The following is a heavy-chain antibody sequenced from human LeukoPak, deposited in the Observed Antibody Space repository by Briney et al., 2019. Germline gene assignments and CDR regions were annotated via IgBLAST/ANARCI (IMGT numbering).Heavy chain of an antibody. Sequence: PSETLSLTCVFSGDSISDDSVNKNNWLNWVRQAPGKGLEWIGDVSLDGITNYNPSLLGRVTISLDKSAKQVSLRLTSVTAADTAIYYCARDSSASRSYFALDVWGQGTTVTVSS. CDR1: GDSISDDSVNKNNW. CDR3: ARDSSASRSYFALDV. V-gene: IGHV4-4*02. D-gene: IGHD6-19*01. J-gene: IGHJ6*01. CDR2: VSLDGIT.